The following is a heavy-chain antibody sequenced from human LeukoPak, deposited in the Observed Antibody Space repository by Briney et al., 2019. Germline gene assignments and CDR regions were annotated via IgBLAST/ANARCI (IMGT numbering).Heavy chain of an antibody. CDR1: GFTFSSYA. Sequence: GGSLRLSCAASGFTFSSYAMHWVRQAPGKGLEWVAVISYDGSNKYYADSVKGRFTISRDNSKNTLYLQMNSLRAEDTAVYYCARDSNVAAAVYYYYGMDVWGQGTTVTVSS. V-gene: IGHV3-30-3*01. D-gene: IGHD6-13*01. CDR3: ARDSNVAAAVYYYYGMDV. CDR2: ISYDGSNK. J-gene: IGHJ6*02.